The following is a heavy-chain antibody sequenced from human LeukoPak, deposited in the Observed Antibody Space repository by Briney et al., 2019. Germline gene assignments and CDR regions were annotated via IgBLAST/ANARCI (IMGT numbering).Heavy chain of an antibody. CDR1: GYTFTTYD. D-gene: IGHD4-23*01. V-gene: IGHV1-8*01. J-gene: IGHJ5*02. CDR2: MNPNSGNT. Sequence: ASVKVSCKASGYTFTTYDINWVRQATGQGLEWMGWMNPNSGNTGYAQKFQGRVTMTRNTSISTAYMELSSLSSEDTAVYYCARGPNKSDGGNSGSAWFDPWGQGTLVTVSS. CDR3: ARGPNKSDGGNSGSAWFDP.